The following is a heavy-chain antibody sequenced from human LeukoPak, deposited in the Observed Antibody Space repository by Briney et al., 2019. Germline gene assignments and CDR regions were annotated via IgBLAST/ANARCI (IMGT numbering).Heavy chain of an antibody. D-gene: IGHD2-21*02. Sequence: ASVKVSCKASGGTFSRYAISWVRQAPGQGLEWMGGFIPIFGTTNYAQKFQGRVTITADESTSTVYMEMSSLKSEDTAVYYCARAGGVCGDDCYWPFKYWGQGTLVTVSS. V-gene: IGHV1-69*13. CDR1: GGTFSRYA. J-gene: IGHJ4*02. CDR2: FIPIFGTT. CDR3: ARAGGVCGDDCYWPFKY.